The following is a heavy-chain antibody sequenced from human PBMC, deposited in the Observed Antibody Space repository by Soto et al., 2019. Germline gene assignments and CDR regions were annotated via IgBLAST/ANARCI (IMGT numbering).Heavy chain of an antibody. D-gene: IGHD2-8*01. CDR1: GGSISSYY. Sequence: QVQLQESGPGLVKPSETLSLTCTVSGGSISSYYWSWIRQPPGKGLEWIGYIYYSGSTNYNPSLKSPVTISVDPSKNQSSLKLSSVTAADTAVYYCARRWGYAIDYWGQGTLVTVSS. V-gene: IGHV4-59*08. CDR3: ARRWGYAIDY. CDR2: IYYSGST. J-gene: IGHJ4*02.